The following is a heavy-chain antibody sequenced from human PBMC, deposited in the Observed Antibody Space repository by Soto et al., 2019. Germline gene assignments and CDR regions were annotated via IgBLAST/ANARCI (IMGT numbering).Heavy chain of an antibody. D-gene: IGHD3-9*01. CDR2: IYHSGST. J-gene: IGHJ2*01. V-gene: IGHV4-4*02. Sequence: QVQLQESGPGLVKPSGTLSLTCAVSSGSISSSNWWSWVRQPPGKGLEWIGEIYHSGSTNYNPSLKSRVTISVDKSKNQFSLKLSSVTAADTAVYYCARDKGGPDYDILTGYFDLWGRGTLVTVSS. CDR1: SGSISSSNW. CDR3: ARDKGGPDYDILTGYFDL.